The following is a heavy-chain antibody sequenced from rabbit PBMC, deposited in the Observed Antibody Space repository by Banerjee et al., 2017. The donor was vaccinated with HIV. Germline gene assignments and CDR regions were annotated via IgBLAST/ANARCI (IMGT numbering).Heavy chain of an antibody. CDR3: VRGGYDENYFNL. Sequence: QQQLEESGGGLVKPGASLTLTCTASGFSFSSVYWMCWIRQAPGKGLEWIACIYAGSGHTYYASWAKGRFTISKTSSTTVTLQMTSLTAADTATYFCVRGGYDENYFNLWGPGTLVTVS. CDR2: IYAGSGHT. V-gene: IGHV1S45*01. CDR1: GFSFSSVYW. D-gene: IGHD2-1*01. J-gene: IGHJ4*01.